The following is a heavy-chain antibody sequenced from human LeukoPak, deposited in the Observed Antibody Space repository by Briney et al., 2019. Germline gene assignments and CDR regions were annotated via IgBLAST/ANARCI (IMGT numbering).Heavy chain of an antibody. CDR1: GDSINTYH. V-gene: IGHV4-59*08. CDR3: ATYTRHCSGGSCYSIDY. J-gene: IGHJ4*02. Sequence: PSETLSLTCTVSGDSINTYHWTWIRQPPGRGLEWIGYIYYSGTTNNNPSLKSRVAISLDTSNNQFSLKLTSVTAADTAIYYCATYTRHCSGGSCYSIDYWGQGTLVTVSS. D-gene: IGHD2-15*01. CDR2: IYYSGTT.